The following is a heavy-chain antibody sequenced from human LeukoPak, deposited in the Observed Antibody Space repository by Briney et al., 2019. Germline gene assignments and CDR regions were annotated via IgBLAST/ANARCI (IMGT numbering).Heavy chain of an antibody. CDR1: GYSISSGYY. V-gene: IGHV4-38-2*02. J-gene: IGHJ4*02. D-gene: IGHD4-11*01. CDR3: ARSKGDYSNYLPPRNFDY. CDR2: LFHSGKT. Sequence: SETLSLTCTVSGYSISSGYYWGWLRQPPGKGLERIGSLFHSGKTYYNPSLKSRVTISVATSKNQFSLKLSSVTAADTAVYYCARSKGDYSNYLPPRNFDYWGQGTLVTVSS.